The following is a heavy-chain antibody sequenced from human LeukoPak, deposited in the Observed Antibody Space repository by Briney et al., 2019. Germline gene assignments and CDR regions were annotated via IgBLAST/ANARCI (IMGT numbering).Heavy chain of an antibody. CDR3: ASSYYDFWSGYYGDRDAFDI. CDR1: GYSFNSYW. D-gene: IGHD3-3*01. V-gene: IGHV5-51*01. J-gene: IGHJ3*02. Sequence: GESLEISCKGSGYSFNSYWIGWVRQMPGKGLEWMGIIYPCDSDTRYSPSFEGQGTISADKSISTAYLQWSSLKASDTAMYYCASSYYDFWSGYYGDRDAFDIWGQGTMVTVSS. CDR2: IYPCDSDT.